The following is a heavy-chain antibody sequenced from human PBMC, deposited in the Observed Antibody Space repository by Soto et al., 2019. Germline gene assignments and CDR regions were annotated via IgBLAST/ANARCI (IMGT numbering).Heavy chain of an antibody. J-gene: IGHJ4*02. D-gene: IGHD6-19*01. CDR1: GFTFSCSG. CDR3: TRHEDSSGYPL. V-gene: IGHV3-73*01. Sequence: PGGSLRLSCAASGFTFSCSGMHWVRQASGKGLEWVGRIRSKANSYATAYAATVKGRFTTSRDDSKNTAYLQMNSLKTEDTAVYYCTRHEDSSGYPLWGQGTLVTVSS. CDR2: IRSKANSYAT.